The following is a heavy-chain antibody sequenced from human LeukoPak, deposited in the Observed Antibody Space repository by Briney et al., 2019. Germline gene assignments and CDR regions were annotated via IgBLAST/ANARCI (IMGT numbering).Heavy chain of an antibody. CDR3: ARDSSSWYYNWFDP. D-gene: IGHD6-13*01. Sequence: ASVKVPCKASGYTFTSYGISWVRQAPGQGLEWMGWISAYNGNTNYAQKLQGRVTMTTDTSTSTAYMELRSLRSDDTAVYYCARDSSSWYYNWFDPWGQGTLVTVSS. CDR1: GYTFTSYG. J-gene: IGHJ5*02. V-gene: IGHV1-18*01. CDR2: ISAYNGNT.